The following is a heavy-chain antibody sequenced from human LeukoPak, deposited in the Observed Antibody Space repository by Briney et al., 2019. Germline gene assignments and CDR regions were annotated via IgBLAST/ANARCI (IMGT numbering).Heavy chain of an antibody. V-gene: IGHV3-30-3*01. Sequence: GGSLRLSCVASGFTFSNYAMHWVRQAPGKGLEWVAVISYDGSNKYYADSVKGRFTISRDNSKNTLYLQMNSLRAEDTAVYYCARGVGGSGRDYFDYWGQGTLVTVSS. CDR2: ISYDGSNK. CDR3: ARGVGGSGRDYFDY. CDR1: GFTFSNYA. J-gene: IGHJ4*02. D-gene: IGHD1-26*01.